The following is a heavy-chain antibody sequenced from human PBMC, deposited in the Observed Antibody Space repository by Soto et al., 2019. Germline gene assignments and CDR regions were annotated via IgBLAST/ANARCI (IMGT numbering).Heavy chain of an antibody. CDR1: GFTFSGYA. V-gene: IGHV3-23*01. D-gene: IGHD6-19*01. CDR2: ISGSGDST. CDR3: ARRSSGWYVDY. Sequence: EVQLLESGGGLVQPGGSLRLSCAASGFTFSGYAMNWVRQAPGKGLEWVSVISGSGDSTYYADSVKGRFTISRDNSKNAVYLEMNSRRAEDTAVYYCARRSSGWYVDYWGQGTVVTVSP. J-gene: IGHJ4*02.